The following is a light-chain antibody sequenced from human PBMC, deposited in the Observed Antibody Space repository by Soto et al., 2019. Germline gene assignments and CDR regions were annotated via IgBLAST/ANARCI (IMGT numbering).Light chain of an antibody. J-gene: IGLJ2*01. CDR3: SSYTSSSTLV. CDR2: DVS. Sequence: QSVLTQPASVSGSPGQSITISCTGTSSDVGGYNYVSWYQQHPGKAPRLMIYDVSNRPSGVSNRFSGSKSGNTASLTISGLQAEDDAHYYCSSYTSSSTLVFGGGTKLTVL. V-gene: IGLV2-14*01. CDR1: SSDVGGYNY.